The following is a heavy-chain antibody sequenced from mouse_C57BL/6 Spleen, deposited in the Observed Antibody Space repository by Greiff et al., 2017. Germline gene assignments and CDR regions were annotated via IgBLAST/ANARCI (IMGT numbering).Heavy chain of an antibody. V-gene: IGHV1-64*01. Sequence: QVQLQQPGAELVKPGASVKLSCKASGYTFTSYWMHWVKQRPGQGLEWIGMIHPNSGSTNYNEKFKSKATLTVDKSSSTAYMQLSSLTSEDSAVYYCARLRPHGTAFAYWGQGTLVTVSA. J-gene: IGHJ3*01. CDR1: GYTFTSYW. CDR3: ARLRPHGTAFAY. D-gene: IGHD2-12*01. CDR2: IHPNSGST.